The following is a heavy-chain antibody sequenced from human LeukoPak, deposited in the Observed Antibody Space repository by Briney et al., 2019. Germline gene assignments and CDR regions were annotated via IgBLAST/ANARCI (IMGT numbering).Heavy chain of an antibody. V-gene: IGHV4-59*01. J-gene: IGHJ6*02. CDR2: IYYSGST. Sequence: SETLSLTRTVSRGSLSSYYWSWIRQPPGKGLEWIGYIYYSGSTNYNPSLKSRVTISVDTSKNQFSLKLSSVTAADTAVYYCARIRHSGIDYYYYGMDVWGQGTTVTVSS. CDR1: RGSLSSYY. CDR3: ARIRHSGIDYYYYGMDV. D-gene: IGHD3-10*01.